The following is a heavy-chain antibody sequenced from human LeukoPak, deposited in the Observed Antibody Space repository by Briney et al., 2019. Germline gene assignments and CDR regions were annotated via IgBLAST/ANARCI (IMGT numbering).Heavy chain of an antibody. V-gene: IGHV3-23*01. CDR3: AKVLSGSQDY. CDR1: GFTFSSYA. Sequence: PGGSLRLSCAASGFTFSSYAMSWVRQAPGKGLEWVSGISGSGGGTYYADSVKGRFTISRDNSKNTLYLQMNSLRAEDTAVYYCAKVLSGSQDYWGQGTLVTVFS. J-gene: IGHJ4*02. CDR2: ISGSGGGT. D-gene: IGHD1-26*01.